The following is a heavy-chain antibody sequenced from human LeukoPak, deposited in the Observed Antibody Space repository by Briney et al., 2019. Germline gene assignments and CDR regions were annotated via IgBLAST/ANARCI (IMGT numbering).Heavy chain of an antibody. J-gene: IGHJ5*02. CDR2: INPSGGST. CDR3: ARGAERGYCSGGSCYSSWFDP. D-gene: IGHD2-15*01. CDR1: GYTFTSYY. V-gene: IGHV1-46*01. Sequence: GASVKVSCKASGYTFTSYYMNWVRQAPGQGLEWMGIINPSGGSTSYAQKFQGRVTMTRDTSTSTVYMELSSLRSEDTAVYYCARGAERGYCSGGSCYSSWFDPWGQGTLVTVSS.